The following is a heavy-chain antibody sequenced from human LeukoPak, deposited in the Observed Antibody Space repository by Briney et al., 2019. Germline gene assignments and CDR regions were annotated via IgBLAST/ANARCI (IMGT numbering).Heavy chain of an antibody. D-gene: IGHD5-18*01. CDR1: GASITSYGYY. CDR2: IFYNGST. V-gene: IGHV4-31*03. Sequence: SETLSLTCSVSGASITSYGYYWTWIRQFPGKGLEWIGNIFYNGSTYYNPSFRGRVTVSFDTSKNQFSLKLNSVTPADTAVYYCARDRMDTALALFLDYWGQGTLVVVSS. J-gene: IGHJ4*02. CDR3: ARDRMDTALALFLDY.